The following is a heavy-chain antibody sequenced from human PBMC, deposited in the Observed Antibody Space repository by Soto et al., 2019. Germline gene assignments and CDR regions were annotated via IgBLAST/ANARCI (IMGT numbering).Heavy chain of an antibody. CDR2: ISAYNGNT. CDR3: ARLVPAAIIYYYYYMYA. Sequence: QVQLVQSGAEVKKPGASVKVSCKASGYTFTSYGISWVRQAPGQGLEWMGWISAYNGNTNYAQKLQGRVTMTTDASTSTAYMEMRSLRSDDTAVYYCARLVPAAIIYYYYYMYAWGKGTTVTVAS. V-gene: IGHV1-18*01. J-gene: IGHJ6*03. CDR1: GYTFTSYG. D-gene: IGHD2-2*01.